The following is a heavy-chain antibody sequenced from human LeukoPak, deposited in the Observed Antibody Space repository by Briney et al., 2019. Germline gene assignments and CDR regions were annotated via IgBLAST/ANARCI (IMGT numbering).Heavy chain of an antibody. V-gene: IGHV3-23*01. CDR3: ARTRSDIVVVVDASFDY. J-gene: IGHJ4*02. D-gene: IGHD2-15*01. CDR2: INGGGVDT. Sequence: GGSLRLSCTASGFTFSNYGMSWVRQTPGKGLEWVSSINGGGVDTCYADSVRGRFTISRDNSKNTLYLQMNSLRAEETAEYYCARTRSDIVVVVDASFDYWGQGTLVTVSS. CDR1: GFTFSNYG.